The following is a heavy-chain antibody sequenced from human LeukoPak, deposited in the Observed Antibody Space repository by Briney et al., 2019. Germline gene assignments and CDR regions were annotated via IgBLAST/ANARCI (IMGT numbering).Heavy chain of an antibody. V-gene: IGHV3-21*01. CDR3: ARVLGMEDTLRSYYSGMDV. CDR1: GFTFSSYS. Sequence: GGSLRLSCAASGFTFSSYSMNWVRQAPGKGLEWVSSISSSSSYIYYADSVKGRFTISRDNAKNSLYLQMNSLSAEDTAVYYCARVLGMEDTLRSYYSGMDVWGQGTTVTVSS. J-gene: IGHJ6*02. D-gene: IGHD3-16*01. CDR2: ISSSSSYI.